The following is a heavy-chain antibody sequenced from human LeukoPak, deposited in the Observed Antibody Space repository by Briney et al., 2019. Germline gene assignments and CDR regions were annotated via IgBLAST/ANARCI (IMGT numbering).Heavy chain of an antibody. Sequence: HSGGSLRLSCAASGFTVSSNYMSWVRQAPGKGLECVSVIYSGGSTYYADSVKGRFTISRDNSKNTLYLQMNSLRAEDTAVYYCARGVAVAGTEEFFDYWGQGTLVTVSS. CDR1: GFTVSSNY. CDR3: ARGVAVAGTEEFFDY. V-gene: IGHV3-53*01. CDR2: IYSGGST. D-gene: IGHD6-19*01. J-gene: IGHJ4*02.